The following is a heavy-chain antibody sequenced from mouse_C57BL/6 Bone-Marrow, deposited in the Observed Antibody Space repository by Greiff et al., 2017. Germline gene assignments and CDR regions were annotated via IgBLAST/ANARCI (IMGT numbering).Heavy chain of an antibody. D-gene: IGHD1-1*01. V-gene: IGHV1-69*01. Sequence: VQLQQPGAELVMPGASVKLSCKASGYTFTSYWMHWVKQRPGQGLEWIGEIDPSDSYTNYNQKFTGKSTLTVDKSSSTAYMQLSRLTSEDSAVYYCARRHYGSSYRGFFDYWGQGTTLTVSS. J-gene: IGHJ2*01. CDR1: GYTFTSYW. CDR3: ARRHYGSSYRGFFDY. CDR2: IDPSDSYT.